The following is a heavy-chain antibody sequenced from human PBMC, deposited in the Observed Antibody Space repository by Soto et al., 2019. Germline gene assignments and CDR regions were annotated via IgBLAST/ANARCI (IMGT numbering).Heavy chain of an antibody. V-gene: IGHV1-69*13. D-gene: IGHD5-18*01. CDR2: ITPIYPTT. CDR3: ARIPRYSFPTPDDLDS. Sequence: SVKVSCKASGGTFYTYTFSWVRQAPGQGLEWMGSITPIYPTTNYAEKFQGRLTVTADGSTNTAYMELNSLTSEDTAVYYCARIPRYSFPTPDDLDSWGQGTLVTVSS. CDR1: GGTFYTYT. J-gene: IGHJ4*02.